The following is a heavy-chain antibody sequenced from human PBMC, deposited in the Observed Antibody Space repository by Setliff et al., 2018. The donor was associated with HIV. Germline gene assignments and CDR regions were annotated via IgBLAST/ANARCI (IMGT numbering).Heavy chain of an antibody. CDR1: SASISNYH. CDR3: AIGDEYPGVFQS. J-gene: IGHJ5*02. CDR2: IYTSGTT. V-gene: IGHV4-4*09. D-gene: IGHD2-2*01. Sequence: PSETLSLTCAVSSASISNYHWSWIRQTQGKGLEWIGSIYTSGTTNYNPSLEGRTTTSVDLSKNHFSLNLHSVTAADTAVYYCAIGDEYPGVFQSWGQGKVVTVSS.